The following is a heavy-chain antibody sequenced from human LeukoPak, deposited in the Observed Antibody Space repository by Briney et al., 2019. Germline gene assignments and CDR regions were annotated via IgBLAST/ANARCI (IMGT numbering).Heavy chain of an antibody. Sequence: GGSLRLSCAASGFTFSNAWMNWVRQAPGKGLEWVGRIKSKTDGGTTDYAAPVKGRFTISRDDSKNTLYLQMNSLKTEDTAVYYYTTQSYYYDSSGYQFSFDYWGQGTLVTVSS. CDR1: GFTFSNAW. CDR3: TTQSYYYDSSGYQFSFDY. J-gene: IGHJ4*02. CDR2: IKSKTDGGTT. D-gene: IGHD3-22*01. V-gene: IGHV3-15*07.